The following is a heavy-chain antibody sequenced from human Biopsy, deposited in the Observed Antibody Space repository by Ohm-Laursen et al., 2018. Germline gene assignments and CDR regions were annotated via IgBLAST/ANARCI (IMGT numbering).Heavy chain of an antibody. CDR3: VKDRGAAGTDYYYGMDV. D-gene: IGHD3-10*01. J-gene: IGHJ6*02. CDR1: GFILNNYG. Sequence: SLRLSCAASGFILNNYGLSWVRQAPGKGLEWVSAIRGSGLTTFYTDSVKGRFTISRDNSKNTLYLQMNSLRAEDTAVFYCVKDRGAAGTDYYYGMDVWGQGTTVTVSS. V-gene: IGHV3-23*01. CDR2: IRGSGLTT.